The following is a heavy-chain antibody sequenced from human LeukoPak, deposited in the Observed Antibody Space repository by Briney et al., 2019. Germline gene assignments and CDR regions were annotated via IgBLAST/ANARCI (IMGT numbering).Heavy chain of an antibody. J-gene: IGHJ4*02. D-gene: IGHD4-17*01. CDR2: IYYSGST. CDR3: ARGTVTTGVDEGRYDY. CDR1: GGSISSYY. V-gene: IGHV4-59*08. Sequence: SETLSLTCTVSGGSISSYYWSWIRQPPGKGLEWIGYIYYSGSTNYNPSLKSRVTISVDTSKNQFSLKLSSVTAADTAVYYCARGTVTTGVDEGRYDYWGQGTPVTVSS.